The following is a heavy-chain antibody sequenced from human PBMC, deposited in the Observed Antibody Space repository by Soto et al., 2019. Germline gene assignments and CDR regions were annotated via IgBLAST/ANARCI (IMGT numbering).Heavy chain of an antibody. V-gene: IGHV3-30*18. D-gene: IGHD3-22*01. J-gene: IGHJ4*02. Sequence: QVQLVESGGGVVQPGRSLRLSCAASGFTFSSYGMHWVRQAPGKGLEWVAVISYDGSNKYYADSVKGRFTISIDNSKNTLYLQMNSLRAEDTAVYYCAKALITMIVVASDYWGQGTLVTVSS. CDR2: ISYDGSNK. CDR1: GFTFSSYG. CDR3: AKALITMIVVASDY.